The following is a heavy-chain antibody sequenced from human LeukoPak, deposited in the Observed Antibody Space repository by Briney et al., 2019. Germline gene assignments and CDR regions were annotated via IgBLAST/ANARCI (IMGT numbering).Heavy chain of an antibody. J-gene: IGHJ4*02. D-gene: IGHD5-24*01. V-gene: IGHV4-59*01. CDR1: GGSISSYY. CDR2: VFSGGST. CDR3: TRRRRDGYNFDL. Sequence: PSETLSLTCTVSGGSISSYYWSWIRQPPGKGLEWIGYVFSGGSTTYNPSLKSRVTISVDTSKNQFSLELSSVTAADAAMYYCTRRRRDGYNFDLWGQGTLVTVSS.